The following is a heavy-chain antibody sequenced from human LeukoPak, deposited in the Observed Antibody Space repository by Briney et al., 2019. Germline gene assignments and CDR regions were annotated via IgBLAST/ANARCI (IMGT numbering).Heavy chain of an antibody. Sequence: ASVKVSCKASGYTFTSYDINWVRQATGQGLEWKGWMNLNSGNTGSAQKFQGRGTITRNTSTSTAYMELSSLRSEDTAVYYCARGRWSGSEIVGYWGQGTLVTVSS. D-gene: IGHD3-3*01. V-gene: IGHV1-8*01. CDR3: ARGRWSGSEIVGY. J-gene: IGHJ4*02. CDR2: MNLNSGNT. CDR1: GYTFTSYD.